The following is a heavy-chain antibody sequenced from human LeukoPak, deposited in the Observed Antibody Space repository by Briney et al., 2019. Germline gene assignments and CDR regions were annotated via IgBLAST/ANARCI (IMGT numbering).Heavy chain of an antibody. CDR2: ISGSASNKYYA. D-gene: IGHD3-10*01. J-gene: IGHJ4*02. Sequence: GGSLRLSCAASGFTFSHYAMSWVRQAPGKGLEWVSVISGSASNKYYADYADSVKGRFTISRDNSKNTLYLRMNSLRVEDTAVYYCAKDQYGSGNYFDYWGQGTLVTVSS. V-gene: IGHV3-23*01. CDR3: AKDQYGSGNYFDY. CDR1: GFTFSHYA.